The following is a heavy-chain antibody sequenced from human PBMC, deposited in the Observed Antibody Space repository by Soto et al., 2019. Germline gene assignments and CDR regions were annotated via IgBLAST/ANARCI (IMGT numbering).Heavy chain of an antibody. Sequence: EVQLVESGGGLVQPGGSLRLSCAASGFTFSSYSMNWVRQAPGKGLEWVSYISSSSSTIYYADSVKGRFTISRDNANNSMYLQMNSLRAEDTAVYYCAREVPAAYDYWGQGTLVTVSS. CDR1: GFTFSSYS. J-gene: IGHJ4*02. CDR3: AREVPAAYDY. V-gene: IGHV3-48*01. CDR2: ISSSSSTI. D-gene: IGHD2-2*01.